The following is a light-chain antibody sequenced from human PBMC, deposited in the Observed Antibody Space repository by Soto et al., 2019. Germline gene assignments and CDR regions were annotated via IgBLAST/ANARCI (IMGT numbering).Light chain of an antibody. J-gene: IGLJ1*01. CDR3: SSYAYSSPLYV. V-gene: IGLV2-14*03. CDR1: SSDVGGYNY. CDR2: EVS. Sequence: QSALTQPASVSGSPGQSITISCTGTSSDVGGYNYVSWYQQHPGKAPKLMIYEVSNRPSGVSNRFSASKSGNTASLTISGLQAEDEADYYCSSYAYSSPLYVFGTGTKVTVL.